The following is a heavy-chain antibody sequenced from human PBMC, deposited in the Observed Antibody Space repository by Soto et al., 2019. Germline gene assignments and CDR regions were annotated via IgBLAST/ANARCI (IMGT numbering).Heavy chain of an antibody. CDR1: GYTFTSYY. CDR3: ARDGRYSYGSPRYGMDV. CDR2: INPSGGST. Sequence: GASMKVSCKASGYTFTSYYMHWVRQAPGQGLEWMGIINPSGGSTSYAQKFQGRVTMTRDTSTSTVYMELSSLRSEDTAVYYCARDGRYSYGSPRYGMDVWGQGTTVTVSS. V-gene: IGHV1-46*01. J-gene: IGHJ6*02. D-gene: IGHD5-18*01.